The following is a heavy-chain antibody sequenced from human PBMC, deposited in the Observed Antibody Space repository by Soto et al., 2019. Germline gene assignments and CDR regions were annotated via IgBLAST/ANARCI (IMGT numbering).Heavy chain of an antibody. Sequence: QVLLVQSGAEVKKPGSSVKVSYKSSGGTFSNYGFSWVRQAPGQGLECMGVIVPIFGAEHPQKFQGRVTITADESTNTVFMERRGLRSEDTAVYYCARGGSDYEGSGYYQGHVWGQGTTVTVSS. CDR2: IVPIFGA. D-gene: IGHD3-22*01. CDR1: GGTFSNYG. V-gene: IGHV1-69*12. CDR3: ARGGSDYEGSGYYQGHV. J-gene: IGHJ6*02.